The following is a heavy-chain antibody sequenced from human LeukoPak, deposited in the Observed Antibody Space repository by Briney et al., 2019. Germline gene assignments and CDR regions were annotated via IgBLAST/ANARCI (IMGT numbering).Heavy chain of an antibody. J-gene: IGHJ4*02. CDR3: ARAYTFGGVIVAFDY. Sequence: GGSLRLSCAASGFTFSSYEMNWVRQAPGKGLEWVSYISTSGTTIYYADSVKGRFTISRDNAKNSLYLQMNSLGAEDTAAYYCARAYTFGGVIVAFDYWGQGTLVTVSS. V-gene: IGHV3-48*03. CDR2: ISTSGTTI. D-gene: IGHD3-16*02. CDR1: GFTFSSYE.